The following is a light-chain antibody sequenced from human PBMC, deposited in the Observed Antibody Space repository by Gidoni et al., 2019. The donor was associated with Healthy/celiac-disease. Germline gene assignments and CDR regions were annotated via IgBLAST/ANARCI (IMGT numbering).Light chain of an antibody. CDR2: WAS. V-gene: IGKV4-1*01. CDR1: QSVLYSSNNKNY. J-gene: IGKJ4*01. CDR3: QQYYSTPPLT. Sequence: DIVMTQSPDSLAVSLGERATINCKSSQSVLYSSNNKNYLAWYQQKPGKPPKLLIYWASTRESGVPDRCSGSGSGTDFTLTISSLQAEDVAVYYCQQYYSTPPLTCGGGTKVEIK.